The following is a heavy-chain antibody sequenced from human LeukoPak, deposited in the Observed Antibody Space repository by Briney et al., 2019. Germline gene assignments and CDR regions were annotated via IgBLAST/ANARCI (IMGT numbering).Heavy chain of an antibody. V-gene: IGHV3-21*01. D-gene: IGHD5-24*01. CDR1: GFTFSSYS. CDR2: ISDTGIYI. Sequence: GGSLRLSCAASGFTFSSYSMNWVRQAPGKGLEWGSSISDTGIYIYYADSVKGRFTISRDNAKNSLYLQTNSLRAEDTAVYYCARDRGMSTNQFDYWGQGTLVTVSS. CDR3: ARDRGMSTNQFDY. J-gene: IGHJ4*02.